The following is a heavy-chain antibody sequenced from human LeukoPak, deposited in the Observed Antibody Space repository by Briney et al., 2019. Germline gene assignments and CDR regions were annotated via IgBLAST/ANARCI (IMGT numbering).Heavy chain of an antibody. V-gene: IGHV3-74*01. Sequence: GGTLRLSCAASGFTFSNYWMHWVRQAPGKGLVWVSRMNSDGINTRYVDSVNGRVTISRDNAKNTLNLKMNSLRAEDTAVYYCARDLGQYYDTSDNWFDPWGQGTLVTVSS. D-gene: IGHD3-22*01. CDR2: MNSDGINT. CDR1: GFTFSNYW. CDR3: ARDLGQYYDTSDNWFDP. J-gene: IGHJ5*02.